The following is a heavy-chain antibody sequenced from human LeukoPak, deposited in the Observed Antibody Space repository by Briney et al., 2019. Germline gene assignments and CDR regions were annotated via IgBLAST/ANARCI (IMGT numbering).Heavy chain of an antibody. CDR2: IKLEGSEK. CDR1: GFFFNNYW. Sequence: GGSLRLSCAASGFFFNNYWMSWVRQAPGRGLEWVAKIKLEGSEKYYEGSVKGRFTTSRDNSRNSLYLQMNSLRAEDTGVYYCARDCSPSYESSGYYQGAFDIWGQGTMVTVSS. CDR3: ARDCSPSYESSGYYQGAFDI. J-gene: IGHJ3*02. V-gene: IGHV3-7*01. D-gene: IGHD3-22*01.